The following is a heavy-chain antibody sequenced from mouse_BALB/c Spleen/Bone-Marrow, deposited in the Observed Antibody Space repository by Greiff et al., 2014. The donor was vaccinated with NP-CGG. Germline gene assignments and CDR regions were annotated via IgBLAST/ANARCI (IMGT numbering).Heavy chain of an antibody. D-gene: IGHD1-1*01. CDR1: GFSLTDYV. CDR3: AKHDTTVVVDY. J-gene: IGHJ2*01. Sequence: VQLQQSGPGLVAPSQSLSITCTVSGFSLTDYVVSWIRQPPGKGLEWLGVVWGGGTTYYNSTLKSRLSITKDNSKSQVFLKMNSLQTDDTAMYYCAKHDTTVVVDYWGQGTTLTVSS. CDR2: VWGGGTT. V-gene: IGHV2-6-5*01.